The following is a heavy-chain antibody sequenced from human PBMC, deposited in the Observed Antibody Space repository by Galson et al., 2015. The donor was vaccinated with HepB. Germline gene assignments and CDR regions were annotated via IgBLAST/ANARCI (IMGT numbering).Heavy chain of an antibody. D-gene: IGHD2-21*02. J-gene: IGHJ5*01. Sequence: SVKVSCKASGYSFTSYGISWVRQAPGQGLEWMGWISGFSGKTKYAQKFQGRVTMTTDTSTNTANMELRSLRSDDTAVYYCVRDNSPNCGGDCYWNWFDSWGQGTLVTVSS. CDR1: GYSFTSYG. V-gene: IGHV1-18*01. CDR3: VRDNSPNCGGDCYWNWFDS. CDR2: ISGFSGKT.